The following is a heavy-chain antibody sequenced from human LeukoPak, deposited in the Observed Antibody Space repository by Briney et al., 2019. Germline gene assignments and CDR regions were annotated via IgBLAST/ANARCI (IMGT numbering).Heavy chain of an antibody. CDR1: GYTFTSYG. D-gene: IGHD3-10*01. Sequence: GASVKVSCKASGYTFTSYGISWVRQAPGQGLEWMGWISAYNGNTNYAQKLQGRVTMTTDTSTSTAYVELRSLRSDDTAVYYCARDYPFNYYYGSGSYYSNWFDPWGQGTLVTVSS. CDR2: ISAYNGNT. J-gene: IGHJ5*02. CDR3: ARDYPFNYYYGSGSYYSNWFDP. V-gene: IGHV1-18*04.